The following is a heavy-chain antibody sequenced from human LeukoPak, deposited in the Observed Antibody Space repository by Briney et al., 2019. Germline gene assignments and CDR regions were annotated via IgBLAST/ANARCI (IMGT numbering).Heavy chain of an antibody. D-gene: IGHD6-13*01. Sequence: GGSLRLSCAASGFTVSSNYMSWVRQAPGKGLEWVSIIYSGGNTFYADSMKGRFTISRDNSKNTVYLQMNSLRAEDTAVYYCARALAAASHTSFDHWGQGTLVTVSS. J-gene: IGHJ4*02. CDR2: IYSGGNT. CDR3: ARALAAASHTSFDH. CDR1: GFTVSSNY. V-gene: IGHV3-66*01.